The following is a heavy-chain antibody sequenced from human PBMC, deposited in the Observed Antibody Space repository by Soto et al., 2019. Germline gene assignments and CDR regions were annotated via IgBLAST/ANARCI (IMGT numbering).Heavy chain of an antibody. J-gene: IGHJ6*02. Sequence: PGGSLRLSCAASGFTFSSYDMHWVRQATGKGLEWVSAIGTAGDTYYPGSVKGRFTISRENAKNSLYLQMNSLRAGDTAVYYCAIAGGSSSSTYYYYGMDVWGQGTTVTVS. CDR2: IGTAGDT. CDR1: GFTFSSYD. D-gene: IGHD6-6*01. V-gene: IGHV3-13*01. CDR3: AIAGGSSSSTYYYYGMDV.